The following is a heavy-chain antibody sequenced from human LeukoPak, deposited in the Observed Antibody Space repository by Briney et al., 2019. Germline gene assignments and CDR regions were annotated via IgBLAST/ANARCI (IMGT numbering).Heavy chain of an antibody. D-gene: IGHD2-2*01. CDR1: GYTFTGYY. V-gene: IGHV1-2*02. CDR3: ARAPIYCTSSSCGLAYFDY. Sequence: ASVKVSCKASGYTFTGYYIHWVRQAPGQGLDWMGWINPNSGATYYTQTFKGRVTMTRDTSINTVYMELSRLTSDDTAMYYCARAPIYCTSSSCGLAYFDYWGQGTLLTVSS. CDR2: INPNSGAT. J-gene: IGHJ4*02.